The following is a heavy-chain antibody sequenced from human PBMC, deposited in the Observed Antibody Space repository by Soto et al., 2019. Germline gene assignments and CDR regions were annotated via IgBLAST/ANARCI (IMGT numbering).Heavy chain of an antibody. Sequence: SETLSLTCSVSGGSISSSSYYWGWIRQTPGKGLEWTGTIYSRGTTYYNPSLKSRVTISVDTSKDQFSLELTSVTAADTAVYYCARHNWCVIGTDDWFDPWGQGTLVTVSS. CDR3: ARHNWCVIGTDDWFDP. D-gene: IGHD1-7*01. V-gene: IGHV4-39*01. CDR2: IYSRGTT. CDR1: GGSISSSSYY. J-gene: IGHJ5*02.